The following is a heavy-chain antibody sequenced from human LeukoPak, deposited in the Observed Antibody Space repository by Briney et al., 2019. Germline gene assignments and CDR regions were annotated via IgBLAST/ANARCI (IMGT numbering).Heavy chain of an antibody. D-gene: IGHD1-14*01. V-gene: IGHV3-30*01. CDR3: ARDRFGSGTGKLGIDP. CDR1: GFTFSSYA. CDR2: ISYDGSNK. J-gene: IGHJ5*02. Sequence: GGSLRLSCAASGFTFSSYAMHWVRQAPGKGLEWVAVISYDGSNKYYADSVKGRFTISRDNSKNTLYLQMNSLRAEDTAVYYCARDRFGSGTGKLGIDPWGQGTLVTVSS.